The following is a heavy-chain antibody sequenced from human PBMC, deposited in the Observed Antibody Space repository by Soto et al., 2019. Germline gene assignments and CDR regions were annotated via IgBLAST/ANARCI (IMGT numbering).Heavy chain of an antibody. CDR3: ARHSGDSSLDY. CDR1: GGSISSYY. D-gene: IGHD3-10*01. Sequence: LSLTCTVSGGSISSYYWSWIRQPPGKGLEWIGYIYYSGSTNYNPSLKSRVTISVDTSKNQFSLKLSSVTAADTAVYYCARHSGDSSLDYWGQGTLVTVSS. V-gene: IGHV4-59*01. J-gene: IGHJ4*02. CDR2: IYYSGST.